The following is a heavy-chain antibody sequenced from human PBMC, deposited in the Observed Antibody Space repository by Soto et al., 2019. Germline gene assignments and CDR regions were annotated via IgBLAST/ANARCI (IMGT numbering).Heavy chain of an antibody. D-gene: IGHD3-16*01. V-gene: IGHV1-18*01. CDR3: ARGGYYYSAWGKLSHDGLDV. Sequence: QVQLVQSAAEVKKPGASVRVSCKASGYTFIRYGIAWVRQAPGQGLEWMGWISPYNDYTIYEQKLQGRGTMTADATTRTVYLELRGRKADDTAVYSCARGGYYYSAWGKLSHDGLDVWGHGTSVTVSS. CDR2: ISPYNDYT. J-gene: IGHJ6*02. CDR1: GYTFIRYG.